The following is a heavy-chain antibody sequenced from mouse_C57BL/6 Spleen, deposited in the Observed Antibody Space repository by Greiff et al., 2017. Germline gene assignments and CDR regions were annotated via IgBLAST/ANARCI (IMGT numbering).Heavy chain of an antibody. Sequence: QVQLQQSGAELVKPGASVKLSCKASGYTFTEYTIHWVKQRSGQGLEWIGWFYPGSGSIKYNEKFKDKATLTADKSSSTVYMELSRLTSEDSAVYFCARHEDALYGSSYWYFDVWGTGTTVTVSS. CDR1: GYTFTEYT. D-gene: IGHD1-1*01. J-gene: IGHJ1*03. V-gene: IGHV1-62-2*01. CDR2: FYPGSGSI. CDR3: ARHEDALYGSSYWYFDV.